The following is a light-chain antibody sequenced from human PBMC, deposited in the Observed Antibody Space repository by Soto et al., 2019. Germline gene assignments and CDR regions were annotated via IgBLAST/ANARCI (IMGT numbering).Light chain of an antibody. J-gene: IGKJ1*01. V-gene: IGKV3-20*01. CDR1: QSVSSSS. Sequence: EIVLTQSPGTLSLSPGKRATLSCRASQSVSSSSLAWYQQKPGQAPRLLIYGASSRATGIPDRFSGSGSGTDFTLTISRLEPEDFAVYYCQHYGNSTRAFGQGTKVDIX. CDR3: QHYGNSTRA. CDR2: GAS.